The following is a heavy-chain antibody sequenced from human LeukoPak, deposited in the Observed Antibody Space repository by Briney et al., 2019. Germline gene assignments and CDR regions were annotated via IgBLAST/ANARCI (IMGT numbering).Heavy chain of an antibody. CDR3: ARDRYCSGGSCREGYFDY. J-gene: IGHJ4*02. CDR1: GGTFSSYA. CDR2: IIPIFGTA. V-gene: IGHV1-69*06. Sequence: SVKVSCKASGGTFSSYANSWVRQAPGQGLEWMGGIIPIFGTANYAQKFQGRVTITADKSTSTAYMELSSLRSEDTAVYYCARDRYCSGGSCREGYFDYWGQGTLVTVSS. D-gene: IGHD2-15*01.